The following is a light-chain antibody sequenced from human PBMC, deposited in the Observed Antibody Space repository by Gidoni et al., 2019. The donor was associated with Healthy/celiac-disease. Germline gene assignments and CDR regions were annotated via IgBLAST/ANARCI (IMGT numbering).Light chain of an antibody. J-gene: IGLJ3*02. CDR2: EGS. Sequence: SALHHPASVSVSPGQSITISCTGNSSDVGSYKLVSWYQQHPGKSPKLMMYEGSERPSGVSNRCSGSKSGNTASSTISGLQAEDEADYYCCSYAGSSTWVFGGGTKLTVL. V-gene: IGLV2-23*01. CDR3: CSYAGSSTWV. CDR1: SSDVGSYKL.